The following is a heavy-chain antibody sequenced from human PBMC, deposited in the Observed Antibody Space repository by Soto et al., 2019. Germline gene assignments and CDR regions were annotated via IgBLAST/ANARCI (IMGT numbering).Heavy chain of an antibody. CDR1: GYTLTALS. CDR3: ATSFEHCSGGSCYQHDAFDI. Sequence: GASVKVSCKVSGYTLTALSMRWVRQAPGKGLEWMGGFDPEDGETIYAQKFQGRVTMTEDTSTDTAYMELSSLRSEDTAVYYCATSFEHCSGGSCYQHDAFDIWGQGTMVTVSS. CDR2: FDPEDGET. D-gene: IGHD2-15*01. V-gene: IGHV1-24*01. J-gene: IGHJ3*02.